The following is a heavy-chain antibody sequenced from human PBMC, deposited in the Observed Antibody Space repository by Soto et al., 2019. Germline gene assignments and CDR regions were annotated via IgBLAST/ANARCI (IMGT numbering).Heavy chain of an antibody. D-gene: IGHD3-22*01. V-gene: IGHV4-31*03. J-gene: IGHJ4*02. CDR1: GGSISSGGYY. Sequence: SETLSLTCTVSGGSISSGGYYWSWIRQHPGKGLEWIGYIYYSGSTYYNLSLKSRVTISVDTSKNQFSLKLSSVTAADTAVYYWAGRYYYDSSGARLDYWGQGTLVTVSS. CDR3: AGRYYYDSSGARLDY. CDR2: IYYSGST.